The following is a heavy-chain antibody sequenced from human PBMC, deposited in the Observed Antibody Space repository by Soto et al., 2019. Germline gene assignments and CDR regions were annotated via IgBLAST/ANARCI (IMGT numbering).Heavy chain of an antibody. CDR1: GGSISSSSYY. CDR3: ARLGYSGSYYVFDY. J-gene: IGHJ4*02. V-gene: IGHV4-39*01. Sequence: SETLSLTCTVSGGSISSSSYYWGWIRQPPGKGLEWIASIYYAGNTYYNPSLKSRVTISVDTSKNQFSLKLSSVTAADTAVYYCARLGYSGSYYVFDYWGQGTLVTVS. D-gene: IGHD1-26*01. CDR2: IYYAGNT.